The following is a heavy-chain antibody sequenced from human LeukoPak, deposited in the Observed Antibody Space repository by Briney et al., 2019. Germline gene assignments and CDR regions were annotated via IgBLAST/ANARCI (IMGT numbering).Heavy chain of an antibody. Sequence: PSETLSLTCTVSGGSISSYYWSWIRQPPRKGLEWIGEINHSGSTNYNPSLKSRVTISVDTSKNQFSLKLSSVTAADTAVYYCARGLFSRGSNWGQGTLVTVSS. D-gene: IGHD1-1*01. CDR1: GGSISSYY. J-gene: IGHJ4*02. CDR2: INHSGST. V-gene: IGHV4-34*01. CDR3: ARGLFSRGSN.